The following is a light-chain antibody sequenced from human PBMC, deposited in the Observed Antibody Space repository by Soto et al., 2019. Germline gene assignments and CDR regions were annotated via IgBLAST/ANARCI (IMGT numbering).Light chain of an antibody. CDR3: QQYNTYPLT. Sequence: DIQMTQSPSTLSASVGDRVTITCRASQSISTWLAWYQQKPGKAPKLLIYKASSLESGVPSRFSGSGSGTAFTLTISSLQPDEFATYYCQQYNTYPLTFGGGTTVESK. CDR1: QSISTW. V-gene: IGKV1-5*03. CDR2: KAS. J-gene: IGKJ4*01.